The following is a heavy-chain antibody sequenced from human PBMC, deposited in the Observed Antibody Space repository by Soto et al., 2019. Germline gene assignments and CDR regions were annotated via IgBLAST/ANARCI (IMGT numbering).Heavy chain of an antibody. V-gene: IGHV3-30*18. CDR3: AKALTTVTPFDFDY. CDR2: ISYDGSNK. D-gene: IGHD4-17*01. J-gene: IGHJ4*02. Sequence: GGSLRLSCAAAGFTFSSNDMNWVRQAPGKGLEWVAVISYDGSNKYYADSVKGRFTISRDNSKNTLYLQMNSLRAEDTAVYYCAKALTTVTPFDFDYWGQGTLVTVSS. CDR1: GFTFSSND.